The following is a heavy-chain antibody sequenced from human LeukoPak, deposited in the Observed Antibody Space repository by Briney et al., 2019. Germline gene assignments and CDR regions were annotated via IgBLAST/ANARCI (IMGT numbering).Heavy chain of an antibody. Sequence: GGSLRLSCAASGFTFNTFWMGWVRQAPGKGLEWVANIKQDGSEKYYVDSVTGRFTISRDNAKNSLYLQMNSLRAEDTAVYYCARELPTGTDYFDYWGQGMLVTVSS. V-gene: IGHV3-7*01. CDR1: GFTFNTFW. D-gene: IGHD3-10*01. CDR3: ARELPTGTDYFDY. J-gene: IGHJ4*02. CDR2: IKQDGSEK.